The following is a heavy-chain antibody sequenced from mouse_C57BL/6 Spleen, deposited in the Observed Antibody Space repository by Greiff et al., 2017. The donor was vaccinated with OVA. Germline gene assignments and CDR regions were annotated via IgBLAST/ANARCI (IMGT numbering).Heavy chain of an antibody. J-gene: IGHJ3*01. CDR3: ASSYYYGSSYSAWFAY. CDR1: GYSFTDYN. Sequence: LVESGPELVKPGASVKISCKASGYSFTDYNMNWVKQSNGKSLEWIGVINPNYGTTSYNQKFKGKATLTVDQSSSTAYMQLNSLTSEDSAVYYCASSYYYGSSYSAWFAYWGQGTLVTVSA. CDR2: INPNYGTT. V-gene: IGHV1-39*01. D-gene: IGHD1-1*01.